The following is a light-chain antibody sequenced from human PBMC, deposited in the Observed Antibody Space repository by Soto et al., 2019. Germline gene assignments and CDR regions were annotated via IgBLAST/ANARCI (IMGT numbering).Light chain of an antibody. CDR2: DAS. V-gene: IGKV1-5*01. J-gene: IGKJ1*01. CDR3: QQYNTYSPWT. Sequence: DIQMTQSPSTLSGSVGDRVTITCRASQTISSWLAWYQQKPGRAPKLLIYDASSLETGVPSRFSGSGSGTQFTLTISSLQPDDFATYYCQQYNTYSPWTCGQGTKVDIK. CDR1: QTISSW.